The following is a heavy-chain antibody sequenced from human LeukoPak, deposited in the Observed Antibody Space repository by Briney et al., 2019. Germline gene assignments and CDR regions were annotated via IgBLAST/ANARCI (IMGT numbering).Heavy chain of an antibody. Sequence: GGSLRLSCAASGSTFSTYAMTWVRQAPGKGLEWVSGISGSGDINYADSVKGRFTISRDNSKDTLYLQMNSLRAEDTAVYYCAKGDWADSWGQETLVTVSS. V-gene: IGHV3-23*01. CDR2: ISGSGDI. D-gene: IGHD3/OR15-3a*01. CDR3: AKGDWADS. CDR1: GSTFSTYA. J-gene: IGHJ4*02.